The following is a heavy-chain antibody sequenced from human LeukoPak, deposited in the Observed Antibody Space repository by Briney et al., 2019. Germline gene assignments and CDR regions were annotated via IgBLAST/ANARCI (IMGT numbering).Heavy chain of an antibody. V-gene: IGHV4-34*01. J-gene: IGHJ4*02. CDR1: GGSFSGYY. CDR3: ARRELYDGSGTSLSRYFDY. CDR2: INHSGST. Sequence: SETLSLTCAVYGGSFSGYYWSWIRQPPGKGLEWIGEINHSGSTNYNPSLKSRVTISVDTSKNQFSLKLSSVTAADTAVYYCARRELYDGSGTSLSRYFDYWGQGTLVTVSS. D-gene: IGHD3-10*01.